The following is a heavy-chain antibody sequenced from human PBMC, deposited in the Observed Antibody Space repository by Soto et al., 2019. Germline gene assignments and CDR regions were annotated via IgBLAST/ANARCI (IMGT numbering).Heavy chain of an antibody. J-gene: IGHJ4*02. CDR2: IYYSGSN. CDR3: ARGEGRFLEWLLAPDY. D-gene: IGHD3-3*01. Sequence: QVQLQESGPGLVKPSQTLSLTCTVSGGSISSGGYYWSWIRQHPGKGLEWIGYIYYSGSNYDNPSLKSRVTISVDTSKNQCSLKLSSVTAADTAVYYCARGEGRFLEWLLAPDYWGQGTLVTVSS. V-gene: IGHV4-31*03. CDR1: GGSISSGGYY.